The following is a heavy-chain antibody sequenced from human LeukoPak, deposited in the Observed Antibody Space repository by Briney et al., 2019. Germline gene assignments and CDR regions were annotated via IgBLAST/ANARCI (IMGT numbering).Heavy chain of an antibody. CDR3: TRGNAN. Sequence: SGTLSLTCTVSGGPINSYYWSWIRQPPGKGLEWIGYISYSGSTNYNPSLKSRVTISVDTSKNQFFLKLSSVTAADTALYYCTRGNANWGQGTLVTVSS. CDR1: GGPINSYY. J-gene: IGHJ4*02. V-gene: IGHV4-59*01. CDR2: ISYSGST.